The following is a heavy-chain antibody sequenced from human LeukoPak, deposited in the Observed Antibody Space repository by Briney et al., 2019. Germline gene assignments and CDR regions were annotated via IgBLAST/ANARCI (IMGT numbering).Heavy chain of an antibody. J-gene: IGHJ6*02. D-gene: IGHD3-10*01. CDR3: ARHSETYYYGSGSYYPPWYYGMDV. CDR1: GGSISSYY. CDR2: IYTSGST. V-gene: IGHV4-4*09. Sequence: SETLSLTCTVSGGSISSYYWSWIRQPPGKGLEWIGYIYTSGSTNYNPSLKSRVTISVDTSKNQFSLKVSSVTAADTAVYYCARHSETYYYGSGSYYPPWYYGMDVWGQGTTVTVSS.